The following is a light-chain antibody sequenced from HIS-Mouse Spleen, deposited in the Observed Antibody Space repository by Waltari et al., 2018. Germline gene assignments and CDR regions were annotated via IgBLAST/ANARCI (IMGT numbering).Light chain of an antibody. Sequence: NFMLTQTHSVSESPGKTVTISCTRSSGSIASNYVQWYQQRPGSAPTTVIYEDNQRPSGVPDRFSGSIDSSSNSASLTISGLKTEDEADYYCQSYDSSNWVFGGGTKLTVL. CDR2: EDN. V-gene: IGLV6-57*04. CDR3: QSYDSSNWV. CDR1: SGSIASNY. J-gene: IGLJ3*02.